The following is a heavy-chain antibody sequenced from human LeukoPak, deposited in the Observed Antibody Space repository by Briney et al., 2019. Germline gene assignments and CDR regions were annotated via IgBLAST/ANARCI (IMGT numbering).Heavy chain of an antibody. Sequence: SETLSLTCTVSGGSISSYYWSWIRQPPGKGLEWIGYIYYSGSTNYNPSLKSRVTISVDTSKNQFSLKLSSVTAADTAVYYCARHKVFSSSWYGGFDYWGQGTLVTVSS. CDR1: GGSISSYY. J-gene: IGHJ4*02. CDR2: IYYSGST. CDR3: ARHKVFSSSWYGGFDY. D-gene: IGHD6-13*01. V-gene: IGHV4-59*08.